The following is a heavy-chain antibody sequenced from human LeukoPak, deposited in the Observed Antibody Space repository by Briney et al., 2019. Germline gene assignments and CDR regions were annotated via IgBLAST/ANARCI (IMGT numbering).Heavy chain of an antibody. CDR3: ARGRVSSSTWYSTYYYYFYMDV. J-gene: IGHJ6*03. Sequence: PSETLSLTCTVSGGSISSYYWSWIRQPPGKGLEWIGYIYDSGSTNYNPSLKSRVTISVDTSKNQFSLELSSATAADTAVYFCARGRVSSSTWYSTYYYYFYMDVWGKGTTVTVSS. D-gene: IGHD6-13*01. V-gene: IGHV4-59*01. CDR1: GGSISSYY. CDR2: IYDSGST.